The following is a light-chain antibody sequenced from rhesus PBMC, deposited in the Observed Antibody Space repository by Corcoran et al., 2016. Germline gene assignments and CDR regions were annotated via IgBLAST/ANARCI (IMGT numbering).Light chain of an antibody. CDR3: QHHNSFPLT. CDR1: QGIRKY. V-gene: IGKV1-25*01. CDR2: DAA. Sequence: DIQMTQSPSSLSASVGDTVTITCQASQGIRKYLAWYQQKPGKALTLLIYDAATLQSGVPLRFWGSGSGTEFTLTISSLQPEDFATYYCQHHNSFPLTFGGGTKVELK. J-gene: IGKJ4*01.